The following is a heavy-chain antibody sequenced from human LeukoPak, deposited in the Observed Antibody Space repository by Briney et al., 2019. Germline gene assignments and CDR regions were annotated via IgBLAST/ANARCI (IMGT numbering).Heavy chain of an antibody. Sequence: PGGSLRLSCAASGFTFSSYGMHWVRQAPGKGLEWVAVIWYDGSNKYYADSVKGRFTISRDNSKNTLYLQMNSLRAEDTAVYYCARDLVYCSGGSCYGAAFDYWGQGTLVTVSS. CDR3: ARDLVYCSGGSCYGAAFDY. CDR2: IWYDGSNK. CDR1: GFTFSSYG. J-gene: IGHJ4*02. D-gene: IGHD2-15*01. V-gene: IGHV3-33*01.